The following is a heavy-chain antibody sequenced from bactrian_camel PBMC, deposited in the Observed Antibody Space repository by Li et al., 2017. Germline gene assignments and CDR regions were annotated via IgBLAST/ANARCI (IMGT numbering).Heavy chain of an antibody. CDR3: AAGDLACFGYIFDSDLY. V-gene: IGHV3S56*01. D-gene: IGHD3*01. CDR1: GFTRDRYC. Sequence: QLVESGGGSVQAGGSLRLSCVASGFTRDRYCMGWFRQAPGKEREAVAAFESDGRTNYDDSVKGRFTISLDYAARTGYLQMDSLKPEDTAMYYCAAGDLACFGYIFDSDLYWAQGTQVTVS. J-gene: IGHJ4*01. CDR2: FESDGRT.